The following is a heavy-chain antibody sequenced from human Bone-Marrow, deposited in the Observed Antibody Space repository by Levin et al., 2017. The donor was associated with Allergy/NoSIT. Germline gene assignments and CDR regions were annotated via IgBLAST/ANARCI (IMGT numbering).Heavy chain of an antibody. CDR3: ARDREYSSSSSYYYYGMDV. CDR2: INPNSGGT. J-gene: IGHJ6*02. D-gene: IGHD6-6*01. CDR1: GYTFTGYY. Sequence: ASVKVSCKASGYTFTGYYMHWVRQAPGQGLEWMGRINPNSGGTNYAQKFQGRVTMTRDTSISTAYMELSRLRSDDTAVYYCARDREYSSSSSYYYYGMDVWGQGTTVTVSS. V-gene: IGHV1-2*06.